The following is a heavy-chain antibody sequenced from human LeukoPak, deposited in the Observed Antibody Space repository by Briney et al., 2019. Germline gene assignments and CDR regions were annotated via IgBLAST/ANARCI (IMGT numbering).Heavy chain of an antibody. D-gene: IGHD2-8*02. Sequence: ETLSLTCTVSGGSISSYYWSWVRQPPGKGLEWVSSIFPSGGEIHYADSVRGRFTISRDNSKSTLSLQMNSLRAEDTAIYYCATYRQVLLPFESWGQGTLVTVSS. CDR3: ATYRQVLLPFES. CDR2: IFPSGGEI. J-gene: IGHJ4*02. V-gene: IGHV3-53*01. CDR1: GGSISSYY.